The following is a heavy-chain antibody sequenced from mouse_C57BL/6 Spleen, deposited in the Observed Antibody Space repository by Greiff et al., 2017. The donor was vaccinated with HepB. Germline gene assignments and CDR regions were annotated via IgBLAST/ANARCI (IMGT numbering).Heavy chain of an antibody. J-gene: IGHJ1*03. Sequence: VQLQQSGAELVRPGASVTLSCKASGYTFTDYEMHWVKQTPVHGLEWIGAIDPETGGTAYNQKFKGKAILTADKSSSTAYMELRSLTSEDSAVYYCTRNRPYYYGSSSYWYFDVWGTGTTVTVSS. V-gene: IGHV1-15*01. CDR2: IDPETGGT. D-gene: IGHD1-1*01. CDR1: GYTFTDYE. CDR3: TRNRPYYYGSSSYWYFDV.